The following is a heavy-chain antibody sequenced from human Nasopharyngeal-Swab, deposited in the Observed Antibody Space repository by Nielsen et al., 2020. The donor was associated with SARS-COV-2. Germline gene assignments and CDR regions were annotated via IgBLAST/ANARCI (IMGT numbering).Heavy chain of an antibody. Sequence: GESLKISCAASGFTFDDYTMHWVRQAPGKGLEWVSLISWDGGSTYYADSVKGRFTISRDNSKNSLYLQMNSLRTEDTALYYCAKDRGDFRSGGPHTYYYYGMDVWGQGTTVTVSS. D-gene: IGHD3-3*01. CDR3: AKDRGDFRSGGPHTYYYYGMDV. J-gene: IGHJ6*02. CDR2: ISWDGGST. CDR1: GFTFDDYT. V-gene: IGHV3-43*01.